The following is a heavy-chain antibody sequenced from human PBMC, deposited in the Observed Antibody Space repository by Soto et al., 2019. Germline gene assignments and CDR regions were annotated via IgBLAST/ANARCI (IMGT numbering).Heavy chain of an antibody. CDR1: GGSISSFY. V-gene: IGHV4-59*01. Sequence: SETLSLTCTVSGGSISSFYWTWIRQPPGKGLEWIGCIYYSGSTNYNPSLKSRVTISIDTSKNQFSLKLSSVTAADTAVYYCASSSGWTWDLDYWGQGTLVTVSS. J-gene: IGHJ4*02. D-gene: IGHD6-19*01. CDR3: ASSSGWTWDLDY. CDR2: IYYSGST.